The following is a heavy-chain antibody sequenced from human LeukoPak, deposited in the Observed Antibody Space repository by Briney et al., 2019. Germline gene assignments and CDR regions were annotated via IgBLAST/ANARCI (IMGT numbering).Heavy chain of an antibody. D-gene: IGHD3-10*01. CDR2: ISSSSSYI. CDR1: GFTFSSYS. V-gene: IGHV3-21*04. J-gene: IGHJ2*01. Sequence: GGSLRLSCAASGFTFSSYSMNWVRQAPGKGLEWVSSISSSSSYIYYADSVKGRFTISRDNAKNSLYLQMNSLRAEDTAVYYCARARITEFRGVIWYFDLWGRGTLVTVSS. CDR3: ARARITEFRGVIWYFDL.